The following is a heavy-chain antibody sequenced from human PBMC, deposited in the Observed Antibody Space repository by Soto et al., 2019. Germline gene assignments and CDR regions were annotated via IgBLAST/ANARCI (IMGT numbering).Heavy chain of an antibody. CDR1: GFTFSSYG. V-gene: IGHV3-30*03. CDR2: ISYDGSNK. J-gene: IGHJ4*02. D-gene: IGHD3-22*01. Sequence: GGSLRLSCAASGFTFSSYGMHWVRQAPGKGLEWVAVISYDGSNKYYADSVKGRFTISRDNSKNTLYLQMNSLRTEDTAVYYCARPYYFDNSGTLYPFDYWGQGILVTVSS. CDR3: ARPYYFDNSGTLYPFDY.